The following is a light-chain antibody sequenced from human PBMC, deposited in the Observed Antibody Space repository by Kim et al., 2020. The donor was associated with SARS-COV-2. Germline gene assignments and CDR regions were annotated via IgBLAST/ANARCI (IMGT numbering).Light chain of an antibody. V-gene: IGKV1-27*01. CDR1: QDISNH. CDR2: AAS. Sequence: DIQMTQSPSSLSASVGDGVTITCRAGQDISNHLAWYQQKPGKVPKVLISAASALQSGVPSRFSGSRSGTDFTLTISSLQPEDVATYYCQKDDKAPWTFGQGTKVDI. J-gene: IGKJ1*01. CDR3: QKDDKAPWT.